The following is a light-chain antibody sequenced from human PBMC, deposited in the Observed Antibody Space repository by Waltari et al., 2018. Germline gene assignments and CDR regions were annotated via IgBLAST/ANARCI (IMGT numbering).Light chain of an antibody. CDR3: QQHGTLPAT. CDR2: RAS. J-gene: IGKJ1*01. V-gene: IGKV3-20*01. Sequence: DIVLTQSPGTASLSPGERVTLSCRASQSVGSSSLAWYQQKPGQAPRLVIYRASRRATGIPDRFSGSGSGTDFSLTISRREPEDFAVYYCQQHGTLPATFGQGTKVEIK. CDR1: QSVGSSS.